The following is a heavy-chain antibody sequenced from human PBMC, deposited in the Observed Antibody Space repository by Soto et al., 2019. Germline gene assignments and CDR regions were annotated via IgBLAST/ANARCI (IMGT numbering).Heavy chain of an antibody. Sequence: GGSLRLSCAASGFTFSSYAMHWVRQAPGKGLEWVAVISYDGSNKYYADSVKGRFTISRDNSKNTLYLQMNSLRAEDTAVYYCARLRMAAAGTDWFDPWGQGTLVTVSS. CDR1: GFTFSSYA. CDR2: ISYDGSNK. D-gene: IGHD6-13*01. J-gene: IGHJ5*02. CDR3: ARLRMAAAGTDWFDP. V-gene: IGHV3-30-3*01.